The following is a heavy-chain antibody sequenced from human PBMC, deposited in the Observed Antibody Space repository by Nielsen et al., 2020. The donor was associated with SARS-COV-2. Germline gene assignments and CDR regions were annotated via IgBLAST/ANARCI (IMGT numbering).Heavy chain of an antibody. V-gene: IGHV3-30*04. D-gene: IGHD6-13*01. CDR1: GFTFTSYA. Sequence: GESLKISCAASGFTFTSYAMTWVRQAPGKGLEWVAITSYDGSRQIYADSVKGRFIISRDNSKNTLYLHMNNLRAEDTAVYYCAKEVAAADSSDFDYWGQGTLVTVSS. CDR2: TSYDGSRQ. CDR3: AKEVAAADSSDFDY. J-gene: IGHJ4*02.